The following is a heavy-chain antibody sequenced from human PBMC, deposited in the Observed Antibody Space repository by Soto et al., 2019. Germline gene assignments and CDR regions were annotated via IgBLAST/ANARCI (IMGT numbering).Heavy chain of an antibody. V-gene: IGHV3-11*06. J-gene: IGHJ5*02. CDR2: ISSSATYA. Sequence: GGSMKLACAACGLRFNDYYMSGIRQAPGKGLEWLSYISSSATYAIYADSVKGRFTLSRDNAKNSLYLQMNSLRAEDTAVYYCARNDSSGYLGSCGQGTLVSVSS. CDR3: ARNDSSGYLGS. D-gene: IGHD3-22*01. CDR1: GLRFNDYY.